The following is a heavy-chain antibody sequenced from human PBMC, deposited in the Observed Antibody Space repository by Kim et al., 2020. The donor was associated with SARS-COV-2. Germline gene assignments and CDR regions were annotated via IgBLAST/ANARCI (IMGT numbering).Heavy chain of an antibody. J-gene: IGHJ4*02. V-gene: IGHV1-46*01. D-gene: IGHD2-15*01. CDR3: VRDRVPGLGFYFDS. CDR1: GYTFTNYH. CDR2: INPSGGST. Sequence: ASVKVSCKASGYTFTNYHIHWVRQAPGQGLEWMGIINPSGGSTKYAQKFQDRVTMTRVTSTSTVYMELSSLGSEDTAVYYCVRDRVPGLGFYFDSWGQGTLAPVSP.